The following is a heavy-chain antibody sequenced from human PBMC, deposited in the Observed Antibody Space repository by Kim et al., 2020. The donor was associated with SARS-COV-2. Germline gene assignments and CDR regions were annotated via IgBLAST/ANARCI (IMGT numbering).Heavy chain of an antibody. CDR3: AREGVPTDWTPDAFDI. V-gene: IGHV3-11*01. Sequence: GGSLRLSCAASGFTFSDYYMSWIRQAPGKGLEWVSYISSSGSTIYYADSVKGRFTISRDNAKNSLYLQMNSLRAEDTAVYYCAREGVPTDWTPDAFDIWGQGTMVTVSS. D-gene: IGHD1-1*01. J-gene: IGHJ3*02. CDR1: GFTFSDYY. CDR2: ISSSGSTI.